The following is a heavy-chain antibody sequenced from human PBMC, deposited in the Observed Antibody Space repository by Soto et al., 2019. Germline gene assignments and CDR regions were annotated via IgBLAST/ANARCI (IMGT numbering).Heavy chain of an antibody. CDR2: INPLKGDT. Sequence: ASVKVSCKASGYTFSTYGITWVRQAPGQGLDWMGWINPLKGDTKSAANFQDRVTMTTDTSTRTAYMELRSLRSDDTAVYYCARVKVPAAILGAFDLWGQGTRVNVSS. J-gene: IGHJ3*01. CDR1: GYTFSTYG. D-gene: IGHD2-2*02. V-gene: IGHV1-18*01. CDR3: ARVKVPAAILGAFDL.